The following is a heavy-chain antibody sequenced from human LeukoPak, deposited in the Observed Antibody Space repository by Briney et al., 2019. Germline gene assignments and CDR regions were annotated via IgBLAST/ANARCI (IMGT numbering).Heavy chain of an antibody. CDR1: GDSINNYY. Sequence: SETLSLTCTVSGDSINNYYWTWIRQPPGKGLEWIGYIYSTGSTSYNPSLKSRVSISLDTSKNQFSLKLSSVTAADTAVYYCARQRVAVAGFDYWGQGTLVTVSS. CDR3: ARQRVAVAGFDY. J-gene: IGHJ4*02. CDR2: IYSTGST. V-gene: IGHV4-59*08. D-gene: IGHD6-19*01.